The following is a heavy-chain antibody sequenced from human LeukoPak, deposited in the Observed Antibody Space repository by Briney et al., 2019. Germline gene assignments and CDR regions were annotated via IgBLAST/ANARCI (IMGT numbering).Heavy chain of an antibody. Sequence: GESLKISCKGSGYSFTTYWIGWVRQMPGKGLEWMGIIYPGDSDTRYSPSFQGQVTISADKSISTAYLQWSSLKASDTAMYYCARRGYYDSSGYYYDQVYAYWGQGTLVTVSS. D-gene: IGHD3-22*01. CDR1: GYSFTTYW. CDR3: ARRGYYDSSGYYYDQVYAY. V-gene: IGHV5-51*01. CDR2: IYPGDSDT. J-gene: IGHJ4*02.